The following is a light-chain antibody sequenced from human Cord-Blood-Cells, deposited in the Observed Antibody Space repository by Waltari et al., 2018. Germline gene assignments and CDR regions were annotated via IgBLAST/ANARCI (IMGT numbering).Light chain of an antibody. J-gene: IGLJ2*01. V-gene: IGLV2-11*01. CDR2: DVS. CDR3: CSYAGSYTFV. CDR1: SSDVGGYNY. Sequence: QSALTQPRSVSGSPGQSVTISCTGTSSDVGGYNYVSWYQQHPGKAPKLMICDVSTRPSGVPDRFSGSKSGNTASLTISGLQAEDEADYYCCSYAGSYTFVFGGGTKLTVL.